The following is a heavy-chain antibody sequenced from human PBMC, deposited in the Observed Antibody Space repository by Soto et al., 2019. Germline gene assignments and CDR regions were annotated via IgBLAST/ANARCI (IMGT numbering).Heavy chain of an antibody. CDR1: GFSFSHYA. CDR3: VRPPSGRPTAFDL. CDR2: ISYDGENQ. Sequence: GESLRLSCAASGFSFSHYAMHWVRQPPGKGLEWVALISYDGENQYFPAFVRGRFTISRDNSKTAVYLEMNDLELDDTATYYCVRPPSGRPTAFDLWGQGNLVTVP. D-gene: IGHD2-21*02. V-gene: IGHV3-30*04. J-gene: IGHJ5*02.